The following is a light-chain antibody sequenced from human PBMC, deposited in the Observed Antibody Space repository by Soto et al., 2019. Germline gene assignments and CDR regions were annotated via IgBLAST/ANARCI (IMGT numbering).Light chain of an antibody. CDR3: QQYGSSPLT. V-gene: IGKV3-20*01. Sequence: EIVLTQPPGNLSLSPGESATLSCRASQSVTRYIAWYQQKPGQAPRLLIYGAGSRGTGTPDRIRGTGSGTDFTLTISRLEPEDSAVYYCQQYGSSPLTFGGGTKVDIK. CDR1: QSVTRY. J-gene: IGKJ4*01. CDR2: GAG.